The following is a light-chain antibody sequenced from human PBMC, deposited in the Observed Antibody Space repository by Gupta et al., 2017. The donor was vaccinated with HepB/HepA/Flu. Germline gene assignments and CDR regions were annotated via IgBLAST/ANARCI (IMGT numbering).Light chain of an antibody. CDR3: QSYDSSNQV. CDR2: EDN. J-gene: IGLJ2*01. Sequence: NFMLPHPHSVSESPGKTVTISCTRSSGSIASNYVQWYQQRPGSAPTTVIYEDNQRPSGVPDRFSGSIDSSSNSASLTITGLKTEDEADYYCQSYDSSNQVFGGGTKLTVL. V-gene: IGLV6-57*03. CDR1: SGSIASNY.